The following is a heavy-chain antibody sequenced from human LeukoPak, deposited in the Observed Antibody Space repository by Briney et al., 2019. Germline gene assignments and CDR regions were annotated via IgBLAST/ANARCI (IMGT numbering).Heavy chain of an antibody. J-gene: IGHJ4*02. CDR3: ARAGSHRGFLIY. Sequence: HVASVKVSCKASGYTFTSYGISWVRRAPGQGLEWMGWISAYNGNTNYAQKLQGRATMTTDTSTSTAYMELRSLRSDDTAVYYCARAGSHRGFLIYWGQGTLVTVSS. CDR1: GYTFTSYG. CDR2: ISAYNGNT. D-gene: IGHD1-26*01. V-gene: IGHV1-18*01.